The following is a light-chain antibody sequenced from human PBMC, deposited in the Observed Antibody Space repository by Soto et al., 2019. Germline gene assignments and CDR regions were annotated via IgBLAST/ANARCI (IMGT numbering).Light chain of an antibody. J-gene: IGKJ4*01. CDR2: GAS. Sequence: IGMSPSLASLSVTPWERATLSCMASQSVSTSLAWYQQKPGQAPSLLIYGASTRATGVPATFTGSGSGTEFTLTISSLQSEDFALYYCQQYYRWPLTFGGGTNVAIK. CDR3: QQYYRWPLT. V-gene: IGKV3-15*01. CDR1: QSVSTS.